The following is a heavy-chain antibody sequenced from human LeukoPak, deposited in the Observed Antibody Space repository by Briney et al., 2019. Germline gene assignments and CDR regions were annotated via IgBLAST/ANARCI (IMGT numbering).Heavy chain of an antibody. CDR3: VSRILTSFDD. CDR2: INNDGSST. V-gene: IGHV3-74*03. CDR1: GFTFSSYG. D-gene: IGHD2/OR15-2a*01. Sequence: GGSLRLSCAASGFTFSSYGMHWVRQAPGKGLVWVSHINNDGSSTKYADSVKGRFTISRDNAKNTLYLQMNSLRVEDTAVYYCVSRILTSFDDWGQGTLVTVSS. J-gene: IGHJ4*02.